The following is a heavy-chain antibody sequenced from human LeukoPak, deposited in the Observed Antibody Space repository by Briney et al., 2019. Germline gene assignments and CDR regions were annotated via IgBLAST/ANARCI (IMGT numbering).Heavy chain of an antibody. CDR3: AKATSIEVAGTAWAH. J-gene: IGHJ4*02. D-gene: IGHD6-19*01. V-gene: IGHV3-23*01. Sequence: HPGGSLRLSCAASGFTFNDYAMSWVRQAPGKGLEWVSGISGSGAGTDYADAVKGRFTISRDNSKKTMYLQMNSLRAEDTAVYYCAKATSIEVAGTAWAHWGQGTLVTVSS. CDR1: GFTFNDYA. CDR2: ISGSGAGT.